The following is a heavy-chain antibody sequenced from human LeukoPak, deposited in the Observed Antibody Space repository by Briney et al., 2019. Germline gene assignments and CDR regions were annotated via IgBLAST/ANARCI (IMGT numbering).Heavy chain of an antibody. CDR1: GFTFSTYR. J-gene: IGHJ4*02. Sequence: GGSLRLSCAAPGFTFSTYRMSWVRQAPGKGLEWVANIKQDGSEKHYVDSVKGRFTISRDNAKNSLYLQMNSLRAEDTAVYYCVSLRVGFDYWGQGTLVTVSS. D-gene: IGHD2-8*02. V-gene: IGHV3-7*03. CDR3: VSLRVGFDY. CDR2: IKQDGSEK.